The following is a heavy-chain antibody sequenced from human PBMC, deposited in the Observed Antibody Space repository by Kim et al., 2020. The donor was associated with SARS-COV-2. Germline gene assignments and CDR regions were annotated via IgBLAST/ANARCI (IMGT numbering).Heavy chain of an antibody. CDR2: IRSKVNNYAT. CDR1: GFTFSGAG. CDR3: SRDGDYYGMDV. D-gene: IGHD2-8*01. V-gene: IGHV3-73*01. Sequence: GGSLRLSCVTSGFTFSGAGMHWVRQASGKGLEWVGRIRSKVNNYATAYAASVKGRFTISRDDSKNMAFLQISGLKTEDTAVYYCSRDGDYYGMDVWGQGTTVTVSS. J-gene: IGHJ6*02.